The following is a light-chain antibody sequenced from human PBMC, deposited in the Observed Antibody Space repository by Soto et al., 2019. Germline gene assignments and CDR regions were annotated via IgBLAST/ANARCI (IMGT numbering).Light chain of an antibody. V-gene: IGKV1-17*01. CDR1: RGIGND. CDR3: LQHNTHPYT. J-gene: IGKJ2*01. Sequence: DIQMTQSPSSLSASVGDRVTITCRASRGIGNDLGWYQQKPGKAPNRLIYGATNLQSGVPSRFSGSVSGPEFTLTIISLQPEDLATYYCLQHNTHPYTFGQGTKLEIK. CDR2: GAT.